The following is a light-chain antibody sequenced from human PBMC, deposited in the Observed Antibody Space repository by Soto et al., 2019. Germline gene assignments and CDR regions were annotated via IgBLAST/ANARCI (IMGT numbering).Light chain of an antibody. CDR1: QSVPSNY. V-gene: IGKV3-20*01. J-gene: IGKJ4*01. CDR2: GAS. CDR3: QKYGRSPLT. Sequence: EFVLTQSPGTLSLSPGGRVTLTCRASQSVPSNYLAWYQQKPGQAPRLLIHGASTRATGIPDRFSGSGSGTDFTLTISRLEPEDFAVYYCQKYGRSPLTFGGGTKVDIK.